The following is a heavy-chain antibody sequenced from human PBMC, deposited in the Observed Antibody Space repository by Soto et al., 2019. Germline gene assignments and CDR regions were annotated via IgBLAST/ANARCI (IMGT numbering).Heavy chain of an antibody. CDR3: TTDPDIVVVPADAFDI. Sequence: EVQLVESGGGLVKPGGSLRLSCAASGFTFSNAWMNWVRQAPGKGLEWVGRIKSKTDGGTTDYAAPVKGRFTISRDDSKNTLNLQMNSLKTEDTAVYYCTTDPDIVVVPADAFDIWGQGTMVTVSS. CDR1: GFTFSNAW. J-gene: IGHJ3*02. CDR2: IKSKTDGGTT. V-gene: IGHV3-15*07. D-gene: IGHD2-2*01.